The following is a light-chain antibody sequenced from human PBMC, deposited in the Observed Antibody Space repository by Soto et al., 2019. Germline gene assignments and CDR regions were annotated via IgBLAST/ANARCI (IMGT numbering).Light chain of an antibody. J-gene: IGKJ2*01. V-gene: IGKV3D-15*01. CDR1: QSITTF. CDR3: HQYDNAPQT. Sequence: MTQSPSTLSASIGDGFTITCRAIQSITTFLAWYQQKPGQAPRVLIYGASKRATGIPDRFSGSGSGTDFSLTISRLEPEDFAVYYCHQYDNAPQTYGQGTKVDIK. CDR2: GAS.